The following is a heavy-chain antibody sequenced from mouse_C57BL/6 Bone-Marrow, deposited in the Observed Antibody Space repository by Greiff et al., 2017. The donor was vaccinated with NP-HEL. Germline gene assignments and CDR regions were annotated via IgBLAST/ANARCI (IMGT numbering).Heavy chain of an antibody. CDR2: IDPENGDT. Sequence: EVQLQQSGAELVRPGASVKLSCTASGFNIKDDYMHWVKQRPEQGLEWIGWIDPENGDTEYASKFQGKATITADTSSNTAYLQLSSLTSEDTAVYYCTTGYSNYAYAMDYWGQGTSVTVSS. J-gene: IGHJ4*01. CDR3: TTGYSNYAYAMDY. CDR1: GFNIKDDY. V-gene: IGHV14-4*01. D-gene: IGHD2-5*01.